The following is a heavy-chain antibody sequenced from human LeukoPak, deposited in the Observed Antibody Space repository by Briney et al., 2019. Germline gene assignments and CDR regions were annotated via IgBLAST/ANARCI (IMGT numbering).Heavy chain of an antibody. Sequence: GASVKVSCKASGHAFTEYAMNWVRQAPGQGLEWMGWINTYTGNPTYGQGFTGRFVFSLDTSVSTAYLQISSLKAEDSAVYYCARDPIRISGSVAYDPWGQGTLVTVSS. CDR2: INTYTGNP. V-gene: IGHV7-4-1*02. J-gene: IGHJ5*02. CDR1: GHAFTEYA. CDR3: ARDPIRISGSVAYDP. D-gene: IGHD5-12*01.